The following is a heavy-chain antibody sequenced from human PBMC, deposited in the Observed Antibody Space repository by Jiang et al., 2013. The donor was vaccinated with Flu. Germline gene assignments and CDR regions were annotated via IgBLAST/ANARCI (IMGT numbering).Heavy chain of an antibody. J-gene: IGHJ5*01. Sequence: LKISCKGSGDSFSDHWIGWVRQMPGKGLEWMAIIYADDSHTKYSPSFQGQVTISVDRSISTAYLQWSSLRASDSAIYYCASALDGTFYWWFDSWGQGTLVTVSS. CDR1: GDSFSDHW. CDR2: IYADDSHT. D-gene: IGHD3-9*01. V-gene: IGHV5-51*06. CDR3: ASALDGTFYWWFDS.